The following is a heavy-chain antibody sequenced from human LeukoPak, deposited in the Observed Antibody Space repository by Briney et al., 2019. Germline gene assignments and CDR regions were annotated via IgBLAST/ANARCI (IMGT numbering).Heavy chain of an antibody. CDR3: ARSDCSGGSCPDNNAFDI. V-gene: IGHV5-51*01. J-gene: IGHJ3*02. CDR1: GYRFTSYW. Sequence: GESLKISCKGSGYRFTSYWIGWVRQMPGKGLELMGIIYPGDSDSRYSPSFQGQVTISADKSISTAYLQWSSLKASDTAMYYCARSDCSGGSCPDNNAFDIWGQGTMVTVFS. CDR2: IYPGDSDS. D-gene: IGHD2-15*01.